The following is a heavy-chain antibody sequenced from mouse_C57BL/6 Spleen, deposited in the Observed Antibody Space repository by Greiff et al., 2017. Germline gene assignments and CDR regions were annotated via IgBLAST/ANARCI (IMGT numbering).Heavy chain of an antibody. D-gene: IGHD1-1*01. V-gene: IGHV2-2*01. CDR3: ARGYYGSSPCYFDY. Sequence: VQLVESGPGLVQPSQSLSITCTVSGFSLTSYGVHWVRQSPGKGLEWLGVIWSGGSTDYNAAFISRLSISKDNSKSQVFFKMNSLQADDTAIYYCARGYYGSSPCYFDYWGQGTTLTVSS. CDR1: GFSLTSYG. CDR2: IWSGGST. J-gene: IGHJ2*01.